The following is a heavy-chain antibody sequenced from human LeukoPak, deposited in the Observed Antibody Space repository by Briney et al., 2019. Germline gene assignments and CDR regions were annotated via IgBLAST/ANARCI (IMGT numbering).Heavy chain of an antibody. Sequence: TSETLSLTCTVSGHSISSYYWSWIRQPPGKGLEWIGYIYHSGSTNYNPSLKSRVTISADTPKGQFSLKLASVTAADTAVYYCATGYSSTWYYFDYWGQGTLVTVSS. CDR1: GHSISSYY. D-gene: IGHD6-13*01. J-gene: IGHJ4*02. CDR3: ATGYSSTWYYFDY. CDR2: IYHSGST. V-gene: IGHV4-59*01.